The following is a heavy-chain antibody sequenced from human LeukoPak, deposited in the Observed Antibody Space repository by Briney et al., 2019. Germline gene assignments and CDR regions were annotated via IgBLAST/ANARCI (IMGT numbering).Heavy chain of an antibody. V-gene: IGHV3-30*03. CDR3: VREAMTNAFDI. CDR2: ISYDGSNK. Sequence: GGSLRLSCAASGFTFSSYGMHWVRQAPGKGLEWVAVISYDGSNKYYADSVKGRFTISRDNSKNTLYLQMDSLIAEDTAAYYCVREAMTNAFDIWGQGTMVTVSS. J-gene: IGHJ3*02. CDR1: GFTFSSYG.